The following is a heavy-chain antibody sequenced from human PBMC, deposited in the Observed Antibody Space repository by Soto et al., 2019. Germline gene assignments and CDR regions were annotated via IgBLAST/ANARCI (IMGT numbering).Heavy chain of an antibody. J-gene: IGHJ1*01. CDR1: GGTFSSYA. CDR3: ARAGYSSSWVEYFQH. D-gene: IGHD6-13*01. Sequence: ASVKVSCKASGGTFSSYAISWVRQAPGQRLEWMGGIIPIFGTANYAQKFQGRVTITRDTSASTAYMELSSLRSEDTAVYYCARAGYSSSWVEYFQHWGQGTLVTVSS. V-gene: IGHV1-69*05. CDR2: IIPIFGTA.